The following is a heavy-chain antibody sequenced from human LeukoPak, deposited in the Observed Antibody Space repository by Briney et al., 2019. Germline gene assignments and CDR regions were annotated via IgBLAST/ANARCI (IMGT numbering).Heavy chain of an antibody. CDR3: ARDRLLWFGELLPDAFDI. D-gene: IGHD3-10*01. CDR2: ISYDGSNK. CDR1: GFTFSSYA. V-gene: IGHV3-30-3*01. Sequence: GGSLRLACAASGFTFSSYAMHWVRQAPGKGLEWVAVISYDGSNKYYADSVKGRFTISRDNSKNTLYLQMNSLRAEDTAVYYCARDRLLWFGELLPDAFDIWGQGTMVTVSS. J-gene: IGHJ3*02.